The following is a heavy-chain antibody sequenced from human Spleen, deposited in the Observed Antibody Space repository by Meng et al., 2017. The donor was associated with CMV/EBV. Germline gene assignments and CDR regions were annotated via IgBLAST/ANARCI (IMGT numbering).Heavy chain of an antibody. CDR1: GFTFSRYN. CDR3: ARVGWSYGMDV. D-gene: IGHD3-3*01. J-gene: IGHJ6*02. V-gene: IGHV3-21*06. Sequence: GESLKISCAASGFTFSRYNFNWVRQAPGKGLEWVSSISSGRTYIYYGDSVKGRFTISRDNAKNSLYLQMNSLRVEDTAVYYCARVGWSYGMDVWGQGTTVTVPS. CDR2: ISSGRTYI.